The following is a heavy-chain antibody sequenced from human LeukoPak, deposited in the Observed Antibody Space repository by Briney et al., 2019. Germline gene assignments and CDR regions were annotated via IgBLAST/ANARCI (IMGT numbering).Heavy chain of an antibody. J-gene: IGHJ4*02. Sequence: GGSLRLSCAASGFTFSSYSMNWVRQAPGKGLEWVSSISSSSSYIYYADSVKGRFTISRDNAKNSLYLQMNSLRGEDTAVYYCARDNPTSNYYDSSGKYRGDYWGQGTLVTVSS. CDR1: GFTFSSYS. CDR2: ISSSSSYI. V-gene: IGHV3-21*01. D-gene: IGHD3-22*01. CDR3: ARDNPTSNYYDSSGKYRGDY.